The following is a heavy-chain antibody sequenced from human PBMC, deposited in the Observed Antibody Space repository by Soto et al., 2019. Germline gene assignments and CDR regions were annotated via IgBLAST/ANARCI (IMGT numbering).Heavy chain of an antibody. J-gene: IGHJ4*03. Sequence: PGWSLRLSCAASGFTFTNAWMSWVRQAPGKGLEWVGLIKSKTDGGTTDYAAPVKGRFTISSDDSKNTMYLQMNSLNTEDTAVYYCTTVCYGSFHFHWGQGTMVTVSS. V-gene: IGHV3-15*01. D-gene: IGHD3-10*01. CDR1: GFTFTNAW. CDR3: TTVCYGSFHFH. CDR2: IKSKTDGGTT.